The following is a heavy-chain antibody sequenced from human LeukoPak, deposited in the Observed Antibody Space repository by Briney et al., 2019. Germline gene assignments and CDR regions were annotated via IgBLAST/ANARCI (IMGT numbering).Heavy chain of an antibody. CDR1: GFTFDDYG. Sequence: GGSLRLSCAASGFTFDDYGMSWVRQAPGKGLEWVSGINWNGGSTGYADSVKGRFTISRDNSKNTLYLQMNSLRAEDTAVYYCAKDFTMIVGVFDYWGQGTLVTVSS. J-gene: IGHJ4*02. CDR2: INWNGGST. D-gene: IGHD3-22*01. CDR3: AKDFTMIVGVFDY. V-gene: IGHV3-20*04.